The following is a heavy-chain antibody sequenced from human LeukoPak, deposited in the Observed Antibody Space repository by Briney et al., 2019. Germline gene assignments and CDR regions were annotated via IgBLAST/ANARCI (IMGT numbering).Heavy chain of an antibody. CDR1: GGSFSGYY. CDR2: INHSGTT. CDR3: ASRLIEYYAGSGYYP. J-gene: IGHJ5*02. Sequence: PSETLSLTCAVYGGSFSGYYWTWIRQPPGKGLEWIGEINHSGTTNYNPSLKSRVTISVDTSKNQFSLKLSSVTAADTAVYYCASRLIEYYAGSGYYPWGQGTLVTVSS. V-gene: IGHV4-34*01. D-gene: IGHD3-22*01.